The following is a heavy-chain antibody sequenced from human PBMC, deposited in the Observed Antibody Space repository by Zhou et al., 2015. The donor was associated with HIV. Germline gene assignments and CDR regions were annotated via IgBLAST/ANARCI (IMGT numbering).Heavy chain of an antibody. CDR1: GGTLSSYA. CDR3: ASRMVAAAGKVRNYYYYGMDV. J-gene: IGHJ6*02. D-gene: IGHD6-13*01. Sequence: QVQLVQSGAEVKKPGSSVKVSCKASGGTLSSYAIRWVRQAPGQGLEWMGGIIPIFGTANYAQKFQGRVTITADESTSTAYMELSSLRSEDTAVYYCASRMVAAAGKVRNYYYYGMDVWGQGTTVTVSS. CDR2: IIPIFGTA. V-gene: IGHV1-69*01.